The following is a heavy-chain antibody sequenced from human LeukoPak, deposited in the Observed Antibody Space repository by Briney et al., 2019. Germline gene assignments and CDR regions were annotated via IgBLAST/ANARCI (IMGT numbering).Heavy chain of an antibody. D-gene: IGHD3-10*01. CDR3: ARELPYYYGSLDP. V-gene: IGHV3-23*01. CDR1: GFSVSSYG. CDR2: ITGSGGNT. Sequence: PGGSLRLSWAPSGFSVSSYGMSWVRQAPGKGLGWVSGITGSGGNTYYADSVKGRFTISRDNSKNTLYLQMNSLRAEDTAVYYCARELPYYYGSLDPWGQGTLVTVSS. J-gene: IGHJ5*02.